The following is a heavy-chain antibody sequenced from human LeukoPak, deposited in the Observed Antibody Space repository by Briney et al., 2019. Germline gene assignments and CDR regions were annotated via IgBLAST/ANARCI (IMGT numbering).Heavy chain of an antibody. CDR2: IYYSGST. Sequence: SETLSLTCTVSGGSISSYYWSWIRQPPGKGLEWIGYIYYSGSTSYNPSLESRVTMSVDTSKNQFSLKLSSVTAADTAVFYCAREPYCYGMDGGDQGTTVTVSS. CDR3: AREPYCYGMDG. J-gene: IGHJ6*02. CDR1: GGSISSYY. V-gene: IGHV4-59*01.